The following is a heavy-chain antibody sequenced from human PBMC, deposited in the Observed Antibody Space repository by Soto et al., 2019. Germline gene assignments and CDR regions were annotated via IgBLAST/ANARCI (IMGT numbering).Heavy chain of an antibody. D-gene: IGHD1-26*01. CDR3: AAQYSGSYGARDY. V-gene: IGHV4-61*01. J-gene: IGHJ4*02. CDR1: GGSVSSGSYY. CDR2: IYYSGST. Sequence: QVQLQESGPGLVKPSETLSLTCTVSGGSVSSGSYYWSWLRQPPGKGLEWIGYIYYSGSTNYNPSLKSRVTISVDTSKNQFSLKLSSVTAADTAVYYCAAQYSGSYGARDYWGQGTLVTVSS.